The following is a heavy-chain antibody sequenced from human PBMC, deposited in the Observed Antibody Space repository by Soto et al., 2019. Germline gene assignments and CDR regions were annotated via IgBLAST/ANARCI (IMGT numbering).Heavy chain of an antibody. D-gene: IGHD3-10*01. Sequence: ASVKVSCKASGDTFASFGFSWVRQAPGQGLEWLGWISAYNGNTHYAQKVRDRVTLTADTSTNTAYMELRSLTSDDTAVYYCARDQESITDRILQYWGQGTRVTVYS. CDR1: GDTFASFG. V-gene: IGHV1-18*01. J-gene: IGHJ4*02. CDR2: ISAYNGNT. CDR3: ARDQESITDRILQY.